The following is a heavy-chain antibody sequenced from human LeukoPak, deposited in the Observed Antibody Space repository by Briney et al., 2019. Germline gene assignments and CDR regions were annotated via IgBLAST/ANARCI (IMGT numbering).Heavy chain of an antibody. D-gene: IGHD3-16*02. CDR3: ARDSLPYDYVWGSYRFFDP. Sequence: GGSLRLSCAASGYTFSSYEMNWVRQAPGKGLEGVSYISSSGSTIYYADSVKGRFTISRDKAKNSLYLQMNSLRAEDTAVYYCARDSLPYDYVWGSYRFFDPWGQGTLVTVSS. V-gene: IGHV3-48*03. J-gene: IGHJ5*02. CDR1: GYTFSSYE. CDR2: ISSSGSTI.